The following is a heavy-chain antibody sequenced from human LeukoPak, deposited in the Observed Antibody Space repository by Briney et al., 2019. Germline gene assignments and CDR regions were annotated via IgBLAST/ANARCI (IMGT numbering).Heavy chain of an antibody. CDR1: GGSMSYNY. J-gene: IGHJ4*02. Sequence: SETLSLTRTVSGGSMSYNYWSWIRQPPGKGLEWIGFIYYTGSTNYNPSLKSRVTISVDTSKNQFSLKLSSVTAADTAVYYCARGDGYNYSFDYWGQGTLVTVSS. CDR3: ARGDGYNYSFDY. CDR2: IYYTGST. D-gene: IGHD5-24*01. V-gene: IGHV4-59*01.